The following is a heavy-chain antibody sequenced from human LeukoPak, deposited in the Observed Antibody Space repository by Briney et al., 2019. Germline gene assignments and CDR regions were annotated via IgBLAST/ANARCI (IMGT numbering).Heavy chain of an antibody. J-gene: IGHJ6*03. Sequence: ASVKVSCKASGYTFTGYYMHWVRQAPGQGLEWMGWINPNSGGTNYAQEFQGRVTMTRDTSISTAYMELSRLRSDDTAVYFCARGRVSSSTWYSTYYYFFYMDFWGKGTTVTVSS. V-gene: IGHV1-2*02. CDR3: ARGRVSSSTWYSTYYYFFYMDF. D-gene: IGHD4-11*01. CDR2: INPNSGGT. CDR1: GYTFTGYY.